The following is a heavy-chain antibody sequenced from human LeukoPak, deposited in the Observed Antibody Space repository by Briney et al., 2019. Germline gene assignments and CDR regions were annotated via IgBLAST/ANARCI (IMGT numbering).Heavy chain of an antibody. CDR3: TTPRILIAARPPPHHDAFDI. V-gene: IGHV3-15*01. J-gene: IGHJ3*02. CDR2: IKSKTDGGTT. Sequence: GGSLRLSCAASGFTFSNAWMSWVRQAPGKGLEWVGRIKSKTDGGTTEYAAPVKGRFTISRDDSKNTLYLQMNSLKTEDTAVYYCTTPRILIAARPPPHHDAFDIWGQGTMVTVSS. D-gene: IGHD6-6*01. CDR1: GFTFSNAW.